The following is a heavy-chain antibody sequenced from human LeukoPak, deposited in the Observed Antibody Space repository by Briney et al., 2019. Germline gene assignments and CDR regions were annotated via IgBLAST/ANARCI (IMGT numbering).Heavy chain of an antibody. V-gene: IGHV3-21*01. Sequence: GGSLRLSCAGSGFALKSYSLSWVRQAPGKGLEWVSSISSSSSYIYYADSMKGRFTISRDNAKNSLYLQMNSLRAEDTAVYYCARARRGYTYGAQPTQEDAFDIWGQGTMVTVSS. J-gene: IGHJ3*02. D-gene: IGHD5-18*01. CDR3: ARARRGYTYGAQPTQEDAFDI. CDR2: ISSSSSYI. CDR1: GFALKSYS.